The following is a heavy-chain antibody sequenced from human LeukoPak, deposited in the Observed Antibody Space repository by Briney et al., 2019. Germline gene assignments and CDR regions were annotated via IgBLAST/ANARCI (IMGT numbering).Heavy chain of an antibody. CDR2: ISSSSSTI. Sequence: GGSLRLSCAASGFTFSSYGMNWVRQAPGKGLEWVSYISSSSSTIYYADSVKGRFTISRDNAKNSLYLQMNSLRDEDTAVYYCARDGVGYYDSSGYPNWFDPWGQGTLVTVSS. CDR3: ARDGVGYYDSSGYPNWFDP. D-gene: IGHD3-22*01. J-gene: IGHJ5*02. CDR1: GFTFSSYG. V-gene: IGHV3-48*02.